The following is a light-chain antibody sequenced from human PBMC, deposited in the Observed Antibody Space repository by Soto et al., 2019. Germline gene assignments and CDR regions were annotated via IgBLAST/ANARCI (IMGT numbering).Light chain of an antibody. CDR1: QGISNW. J-gene: IGKJ1*01. CDR2: GAS. Sequence: DIQMTQSPSTVSASVGDRVTISCRASQGISNWLAWYQQKPGKAPRLLIYGASILQSGVPSRFSGSGSGTDFTLTISSLQPEDFATYYCQQANIFPRAFGQGTKVEIK. CDR3: QQANIFPRA. V-gene: IGKV1-12*01.